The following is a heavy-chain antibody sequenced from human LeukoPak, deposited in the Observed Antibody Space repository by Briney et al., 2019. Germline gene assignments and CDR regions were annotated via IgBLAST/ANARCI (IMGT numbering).Heavy chain of an antibody. D-gene: IGHD2-2*02. CDR2: IYPGDSDT. J-gene: IGHJ6*03. CDR3: ARFSIAPYCSSTSCYNYYYYYMDV. V-gene: IGHV5-51*01. Sequence: GESLKISCKGSGYSFTSYWIGWVRQMPGKGLEWMGIIYPGDSDTRYSPSFQGQVTISADKSISTAYLQWSSLKASDTAMYYCARFSIAPYCSSTSCYNYYYYYMDVWGKGTTVTVSS. CDR1: GYSFTSYW.